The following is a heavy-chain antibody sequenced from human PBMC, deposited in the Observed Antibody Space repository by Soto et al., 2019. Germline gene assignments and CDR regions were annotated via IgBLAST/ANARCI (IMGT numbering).Heavy chain of an antibody. CDR3: ARELRGSSHTFDF. D-gene: IGHD1-26*01. CDR2: IWFDGTNE. J-gene: IGHJ4*02. Sequence: QVHLVESGGGVVQPGRSLRLSCAASGFSFTKHGMHWVRQAPGKGLEWVAMIWFDGTNEYYIDSVKGRFTNSRDNSKNTLYLQMNSLRAEDTAVYYCARELRGSSHTFDFWGQGTLVTVSS. V-gene: IGHV3-33*01. CDR1: GFSFTKHG.